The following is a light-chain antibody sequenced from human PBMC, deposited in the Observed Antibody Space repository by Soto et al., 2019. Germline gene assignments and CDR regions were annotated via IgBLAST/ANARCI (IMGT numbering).Light chain of an antibody. V-gene: IGKV3-20*01. CDR3: QQYDTPPQT. J-gene: IGKJ1*01. Sequence: EIVLTQSPGTLSLSPGERATLSCRASQSISDTLAWYQQKPGQAPRLLIYGVSTRATGIPDRFSGSGSGTDFTLTIDRLEPEDFAVYYCQQYDTPPQTFGQGTKVDIK. CDR2: GVS. CDR1: QSISDT.